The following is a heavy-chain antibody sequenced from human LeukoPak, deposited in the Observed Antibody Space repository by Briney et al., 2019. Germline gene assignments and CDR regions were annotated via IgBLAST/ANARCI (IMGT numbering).Heavy chain of an antibody. CDR2: IYPGDSDT. CDR1: GYSFTDYW. D-gene: IGHD6-6*01. J-gene: IGHJ6*03. Sequence: GESLKISCKASGYSFTDYWIGWVRQMPGKGLEWMGIIYPGDSDTRCSLSFQGQVTISADKSISTAYLQWSSLKASDTAMYYCARCTSPSSKFQSGYYYMDVWGKGTTVTVSS. V-gene: IGHV5-51*01. CDR3: ARCTSPSSKFQSGYYYMDV.